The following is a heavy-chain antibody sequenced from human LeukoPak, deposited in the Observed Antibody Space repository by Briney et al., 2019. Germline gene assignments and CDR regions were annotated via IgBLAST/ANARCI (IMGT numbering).Heavy chain of an antibody. CDR1: GGSISSYF. D-gene: IGHD5-24*01. V-gene: IGHV4-59*01. J-gene: IGHJ3*02. CDR2: IYYSGST. CDR3: ARDVEMAYAFDI. Sequence: SETLSLTCTVSGGSISSYFWSWIRQPSGKGLEWIGYIYYSGSTNYNPSLKSRVTISIDTSKNQFSLKLSSVTAADTAVYYCARDVEMAYAFDIWGQGTMVTVSS.